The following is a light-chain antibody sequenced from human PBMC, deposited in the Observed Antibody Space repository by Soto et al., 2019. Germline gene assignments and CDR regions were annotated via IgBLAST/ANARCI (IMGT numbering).Light chain of an antibody. CDR2: GTS. CDR3: QQRWHWPSNT. Sequence: EIVLTQSPASLPLTPGERATLSCRASESVAGYLAWYQQKPGLPPRLLIYGTSNRVIGIPARFSGSGSGTDFTLTISSLEPEDFGVYYCQQRWHWPSNTFGQGTLLEN. J-gene: IGKJ5*01. V-gene: IGKV3-11*01. CDR1: ESVAGY.